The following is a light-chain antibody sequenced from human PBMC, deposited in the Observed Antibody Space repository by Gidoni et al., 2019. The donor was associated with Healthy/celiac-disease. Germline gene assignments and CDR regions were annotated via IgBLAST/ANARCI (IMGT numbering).Light chain of an antibody. Sequence: AIPLTQSPSSLSASVGDRVTITCRASQGISSAVAWYQQKPGKAPKLLSYDASSLESGVPSRFSGSGAGTEFTLTISSLQHEDCANYYCQQCNSYPRTFGHGTKVDIK. V-gene: IGKV1-13*02. CDR1: QGISSA. CDR2: DAS. CDR3: QQCNSYPRT. J-gene: IGKJ3*01.